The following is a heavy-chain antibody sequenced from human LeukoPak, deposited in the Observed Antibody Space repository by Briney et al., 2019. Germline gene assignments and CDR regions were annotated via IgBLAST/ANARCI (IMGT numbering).Heavy chain of an antibody. Sequence: PSETLSLTCAVYGGSFSGYYWSWIRQPPGKGLEWIGEINHSGSNNYNPSLKSRVTIAVDTSKNQFSLKLSSVTAADTAVYYCARDSITIGIGGQGTMVTVSS. D-gene: IGHD3-3*01. CDR3: ARDSITIGI. J-gene: IGHJ3*02. V-gene: IGHV4-34*01. CDR1: GGSFSGYY. CDR2: INHSGSN.